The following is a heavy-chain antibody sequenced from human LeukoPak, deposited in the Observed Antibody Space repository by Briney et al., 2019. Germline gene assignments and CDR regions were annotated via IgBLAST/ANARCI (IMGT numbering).Heavy chain of an antibody. V-gene: IGHV3-73*01. CDR3: TRHRSGSSSTNWFDP. CDR1: GFTFSGSA. Sequence: QPGGSLRLSCAASGFTFSGSAMHWVRQASGKGLGWVGRIRSKANSYATAYAASVKGRFTISRDDSKNTAYLQMNSLKTEDTAVYYCTRHRSGSSSTNWFDPWGQGTLVTVSS. CDR2: IRSKANSYAT. D-gene: IGHD1-26*01. J-gene: IGHJ5*02.